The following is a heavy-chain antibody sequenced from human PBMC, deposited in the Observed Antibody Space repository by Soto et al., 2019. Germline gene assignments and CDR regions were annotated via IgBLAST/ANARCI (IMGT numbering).Heavy chain of an antibody. CDR1: GFTLSDHY. CDR3: AREGASGFGMDV. V-gene: IGHV3-72*01. D-gene: IGHD1-26*01. CDR2: SRDKPQGYST. J-gene: IGHJ6*02. Sequence: PVGSLRLSCAGSGFTLSDHYIDWVRQAPGKGLEWVGRSRDKPQGYSTAYAASVKGRFTTSRDESKNSAYLQMNSLKTEDTAVYYCAREGASGFGMDVWGQGTTVTVSS.